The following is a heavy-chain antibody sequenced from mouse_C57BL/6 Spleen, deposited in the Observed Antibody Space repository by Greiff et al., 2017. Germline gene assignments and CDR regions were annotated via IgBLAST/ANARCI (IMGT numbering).Heavy chain of an antibody. CDR1: GFNIKDDY. Sequence: EVQVVESGAELVRPGASVKLSCTASGFNIKDDYMHWVKQRPEQGLEWIGWIDPENGDTEYASKFQGKATITADTSSNTAYLQLSSLTSEDTAVYYCTTLGLDYWGQGTTLTVSS. D-gene: IGHD4-1*01. J-gene: IGHJ2*01. CDR3: TTLGLDY. CDR2: IDPENGDT. V-gene: IGHV14-4*01.